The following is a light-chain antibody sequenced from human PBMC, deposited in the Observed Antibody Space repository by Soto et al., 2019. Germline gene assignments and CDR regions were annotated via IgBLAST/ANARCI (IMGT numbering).Light chain of an antibody. Sequence: DIQMTQSPSTLSASVGDRVTITCRASQSIRNWLAWYQQKPGKAPKLLIHQASTLQSGVPSRFSGSGSGTEFTLTISSLQPDDFATYYCRHYNSYSEAFGQGTKVDIK. V-gene: IGKV1-5*03. CDR1: QSIRNW. CDR3: RHYNSYSEA. CDR2: QAS. J-gene: IGKJ1*01.